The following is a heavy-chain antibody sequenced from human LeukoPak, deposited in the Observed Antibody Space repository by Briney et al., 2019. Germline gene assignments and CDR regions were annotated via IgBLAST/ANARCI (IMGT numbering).Heavy chain of an antibody. Sequence: SSETLSLTCTDSGGSISSYYWSWIRQPPGKGLEWIGYIYYSGSTNYNPSLKSRVTISVDTSKNQFSLKLSSVTAADTAVYYCARDDLRITHAFYIWGQGTMVTVSS. CDR3: ARDDLRITHAFYI. D-gene: IGHD3-16*01. V-gene: IGHV4-59*01. J-gene: IGHJ3*02. CDR2: IYYSGST. CDR1: GGSISSYY.